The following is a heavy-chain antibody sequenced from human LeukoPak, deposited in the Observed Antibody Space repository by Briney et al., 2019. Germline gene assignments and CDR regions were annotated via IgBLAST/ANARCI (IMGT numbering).Heavy chain of an antibody. CDR1: GGSISSGGYS. D-gene: IGHD3-22*01. CDR2: IYYSGST. J-gene: IGHJ4*02. CDR3: ARDNYDSSGYYFGY. Sequence: PSQTLSLTCTVSGGSISSGGYSWSWIRQHPGKGLEWIGYIYYSGSTYYNPSLKSRVTISVDTSKNQFSLKLSSVTAADTAVYYCARDNYDSSGYYFGYWGQGTLATVSS. V-gene: IGHV4-31*03.